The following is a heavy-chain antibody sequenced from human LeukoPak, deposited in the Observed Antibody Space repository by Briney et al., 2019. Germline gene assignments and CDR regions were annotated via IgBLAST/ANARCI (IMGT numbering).Heavy chain of an antibody. CDR1: GFTFSYYG. Sequence: GGSLRLSCAASGFTFSYYGMSWVRQAPGKGLEWVSGFGHSGAITYADSVKGRFTISRDNSKNTLYLQMNRLRAEDTAVYYCTRKVGATTDYWGQGTLVTVSS. CDR3: TRKVGATTDY. J-gene: IGHJ4*02. D-gene: IGHD1-26*01. V-gene: IGHV3-23*01. CDR2: FGHSGAIT.